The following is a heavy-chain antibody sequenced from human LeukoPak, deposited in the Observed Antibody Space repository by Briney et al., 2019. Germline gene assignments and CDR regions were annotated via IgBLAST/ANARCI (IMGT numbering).Heavy chain of an antibody. CDR3: ARGRQRLVY. V-gene: IGHV4-34*01. D-gene: IGHD6-25*01. CDR2: INYSGST. Sequence: SDTLSLTCAVYGGFFSGYYWSWIRQPPGKGMEWIGEINYSGSTNYNPSLKSRVTIPGDTSKNQFSLKLSSVSGADAAVYYCARGRQRLVYWGQRTLVTVSS. J-gene: IGHJ4*02. CDR1: GGFFSGYY.